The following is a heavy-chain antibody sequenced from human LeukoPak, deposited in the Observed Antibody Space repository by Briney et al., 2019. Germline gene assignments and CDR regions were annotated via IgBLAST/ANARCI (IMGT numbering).Heavy chain of an antibody. CDR1: GFSLSDQS. Sequence: LRLSCAASGFSLSDQSMAWVRQAPGKGLEWVASIRPDGKETYFVDSVKGRFTLSRDNTKDSVYLYMTSLRAEDTAVYYCATYSNWVAGDVWGQGTTVTVSS. D-gene: IGHD6-13*01. V-gene: IGHV3-7*01. CDR3: ATYSNWVAGDV. CDR2: IRPDGKET. J-gene: IGHJ6*02.